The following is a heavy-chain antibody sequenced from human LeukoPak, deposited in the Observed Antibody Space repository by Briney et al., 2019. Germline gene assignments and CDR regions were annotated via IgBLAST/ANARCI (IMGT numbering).Heavy chain of an antibody. CDR2: INFDETNA. V-gene: IGHV3-74*01. CDR1: GFTFSNYL. J-gene: IGHJ3*02. CDR3: GKGGDGIGS. Sequence: PGGSLRLSCAASGFTFSNYLMHWVGHAPGKGLVWVSRINFDETNAYADSVRGRFPISRDNAKNTMYLQINSLRAEDTAVYFGGKGGDGIGSWGQGTTVIVSS.